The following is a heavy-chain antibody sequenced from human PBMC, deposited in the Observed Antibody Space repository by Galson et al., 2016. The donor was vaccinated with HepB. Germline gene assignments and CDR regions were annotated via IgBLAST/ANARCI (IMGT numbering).Heavy chain of an antibody. V-gene: IGHV6-1*01. CDR1: GDSVSSNSAN. CDR2: TYYKSNWYY. CDR3: TRSSPFNTGTFDF. Sequence: CAISGDSVSSNSANWHWIRQSPSRGLEWLGRTYYKSNWYYDYAVSVKSRIIINPDTSKNQFSLQLNSVTPEDTAVYYCTRSSPFNTGTFDFWGQGTLVTVSS. J-gene: IGHJ4*02. D-gene: IGHD1-26*01.